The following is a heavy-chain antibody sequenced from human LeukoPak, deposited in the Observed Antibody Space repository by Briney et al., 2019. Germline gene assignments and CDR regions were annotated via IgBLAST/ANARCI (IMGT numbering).Heavy chain of an antibody. J-gene: IGHJ4*02. CDR2: IYYSGST. D-gene: IGHD5-12*01. V-gene: IGHV4-30-4*01. CDR3: AREQVAHYFDY. Sequence: PSETLSLTCTVSRGSISSGDYYWSWIRQPPGKGLEWIGYIYYSGSTYYNPSLKSRVIISVDTSKNQFSLTLSSATAADTAVYYCAREQVAHYFDYWGQGTLVTVSS. CDR1: RGSISSGDYY.